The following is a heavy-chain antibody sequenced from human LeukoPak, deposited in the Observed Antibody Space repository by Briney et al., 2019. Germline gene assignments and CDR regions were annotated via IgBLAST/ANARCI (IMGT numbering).Heavy chain of an antibody. Sequence: PGGSLRLSCAASGFTFDNYAMSWVRQAPGKGLEWVSAISGSGVTTYYADSVKGRFIISRDNSKDTLYLQMNSLRAQDTAIYYCAKDGFGDWFRNWFGPWGQGILVTVSS. D-gene: IGHD3-16*01. CDR1: GFTFDNYA. CDR3: AKDGFGDWFRNWFGP. V-gene: IGHV3-23*01. J-gene: IGHJ5*02. CDR2: ISGSGVTT.